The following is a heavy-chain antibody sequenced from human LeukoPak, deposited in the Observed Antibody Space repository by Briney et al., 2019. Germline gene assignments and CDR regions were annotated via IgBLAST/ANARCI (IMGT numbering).Heavy chain of an antibody. Sequence: GGSLRLSCAASGFTFSSYWMSWVRQAPGKGLEWVANIKQDGSEKYYVDSVKGRFTISRDNAKNSLYLQMNSLRAEDTAVYYCARGGDYGEPDAFDIWGQGTMVTVSS. CDR1: GFTFSSYW. D-gene: IGHD4-17*01. CDR3: ARGGDYGEPDAFDI. V-gene: IGHV3-7*01. CDR2: IKQDGSEK. J-gene: IGHJ3*02.